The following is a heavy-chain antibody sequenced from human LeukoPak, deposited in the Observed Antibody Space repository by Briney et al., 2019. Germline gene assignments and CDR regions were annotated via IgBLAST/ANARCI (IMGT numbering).Heavy chain of an antibody. CDR3: ARDTVSIAVADY. Sequence: ASVKVSCKASGYTFTSYGISWVRQAPGQGLEWMGWINPNSGGTNYAQKFQGRVTMTRDTSISTAYMELSRLRSDDTAVYYCARDTVSIAVADYWGQGTLVTVSS. CDR1: GYTFTSYG. J-gene: IGHJ4*02. V-gene: IGHV1-2*02. CDR2: INPNSGGT. D-gene: IGHD6-19*01.